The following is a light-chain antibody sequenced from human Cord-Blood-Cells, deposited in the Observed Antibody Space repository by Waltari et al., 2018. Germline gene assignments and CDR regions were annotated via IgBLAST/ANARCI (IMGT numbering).Light chain of an antibody. CDR2: GAS. V-gene: IGKV3-15*01. Sequence: EIVMTQSPANLSVSPGERATLSCRASQSVSSNLAWYQQKPGQAPSLHIYGASTRATGIPARFSGSGSGTEFTLTISSLQSEDLSVDYCQQYNNWPTFGQGTKLEIK. CDR3: QQYNNWPT. J-gene: IGKJ2*01. CDR1: QSVSSN.